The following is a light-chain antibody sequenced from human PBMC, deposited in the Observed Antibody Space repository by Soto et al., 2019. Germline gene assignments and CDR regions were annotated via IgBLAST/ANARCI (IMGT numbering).Light chain of an antibody. CDR3: QHAKSFPVT. Sequence: DIQMTQSPSTLSASVRDRVTITCRASQTISSWLAWFQQRPGRAPKFLIYKASSLKNGVPSRFSGSGSGTDFTLTITSLQSEDFATYYCQHAKSFPVTFGQGARPEIK. CDR1: QTISSW. J-gene: IGKJ5*01. V-gene: IGKV1-5*03. CDR2: KAS.